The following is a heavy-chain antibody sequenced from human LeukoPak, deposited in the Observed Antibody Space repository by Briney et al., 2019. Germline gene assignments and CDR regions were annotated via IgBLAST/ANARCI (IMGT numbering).Heavy chain of an antibody. J-gene: IGHJ3*01. V-gene: IGHV4-59*02. CDR1: GASVSSRF. Sequence: SETLSLTCGVSGASVSSRFWSWIRQTPGMGLEWIGYISNRGSTDYNPSLKSRVTISVDAAKNEVSLNVRSVSAADTAVYYCAKGVSGTSFGFDVWGQGRTVIVSA. D-gene: IGHD1-26*01. CDR3: AKGVSGTSFGFDV. CDR2: ISNRGST.